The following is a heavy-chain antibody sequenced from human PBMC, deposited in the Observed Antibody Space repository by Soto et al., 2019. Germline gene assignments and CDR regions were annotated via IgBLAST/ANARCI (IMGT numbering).Heavy chain of an antibody. CDR3: ARDGYECSGGSCYFDY. V-gene: IGHV3-33*01. CDR1: GFTFSSYG. J-gene: IGHJ4*02. D-gene: IGHD2-15*01. CDR2: IWYDGSNK. Sequence: QVQLVESGGGVVQPGRSLRLSCAASGFTFSSYGMHWVRQAPGKGLEWVAVIWYDGSNKYYADSVKGRFTISRDNSKNTLYLQMNSLRAEDTAVYYCARDGYECSGGSCYFDYWGQGPLVTVSS.